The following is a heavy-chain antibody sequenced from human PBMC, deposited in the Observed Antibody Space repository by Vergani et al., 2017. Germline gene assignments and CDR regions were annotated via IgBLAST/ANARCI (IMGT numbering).Heavy chain of an antibody. V-gene: IGHV1-2*02. D-gene: IGHD6-19*01. J-gene: IGHJ4*02. CDR3: ARGQWLPTLSFDY. CDR1: GYTFTGYY. Sequence: VQLVQSGAEVRKPGASVTVSCTASGYTFTGYYMHWVRQAPGQGLEWMGWINPNSGGTNYAQKFQGRVTMTRDTPISTAYMELSRLRSDDTAVYYCARGQWLPTLSFDYWGQGTLVTVSS. CDR2: INPNSGGT.